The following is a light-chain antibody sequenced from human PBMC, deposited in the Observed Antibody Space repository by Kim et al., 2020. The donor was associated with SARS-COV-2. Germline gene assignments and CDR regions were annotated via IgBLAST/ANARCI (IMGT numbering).Light chain of an antibody. V-gene: IGLV3-19*01. Sequence: VALGQTVSITCQGDSLRSYYATWYQQKPGQAPILVIYGKNNRPSGSQDRFSGSSSGNTASLTITGTQAGDEADYYCNSRDSNDNVVFGGGTQLTVL. J-gene: IGLJ2*01. CDR2: GKN. CDR1: SLRSYY. CDR3: NSRDSNDNVV.